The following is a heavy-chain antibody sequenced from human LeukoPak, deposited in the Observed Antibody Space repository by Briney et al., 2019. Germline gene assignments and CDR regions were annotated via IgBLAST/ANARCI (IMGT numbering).Heavy chain of an antibody. V-gene: IGHV1-24*01. CDR2: FDPEDGET. J-gene: IGHJ4*02. CDR1: GYTLTELS. CDR3: ATDGRLGELSPID. D-gene: IGHD3-16*02. Sequence: ASVKVSCKVSGYTLTELSMHWVRQAPGKGLEWMGGFDPEDGETIYAQKFQGRVTMTEDTSTDTAYMELSSLRSEDKAVYYCATDGRLGELSPIDWGQGTLVTVSS.